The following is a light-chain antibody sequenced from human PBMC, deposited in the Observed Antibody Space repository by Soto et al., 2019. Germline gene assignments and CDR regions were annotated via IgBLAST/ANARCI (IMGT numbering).Light chain of an antibody. CDR1: SSDVGGYNY. V-gene: IGLV2-11*01. CDR3: CSYAGSYTFDV. Sequence: QSALTQPRSVSGSPGQSVTISCTVTSSDVGGYNYVSWYQQHPGKAPKLMIYDVTKRPSGVPDRFSGSKSGNTASLTISGLQAEDEADYYCCSYAGSYTFDVFGTGTKVTVL. CDR2: DVT. J-gene: IGLJ1*01.